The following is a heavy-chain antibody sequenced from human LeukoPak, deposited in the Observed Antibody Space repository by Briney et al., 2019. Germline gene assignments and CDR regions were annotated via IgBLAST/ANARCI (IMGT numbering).Heavy chain of an antibody. CDR1: GASISSYY. Sequence: PSETLSLTCTVSGASISSYYWSWIRQPPGKGLEWIGYIYYSGSTNYNPSLKSRVTTSVDTSKNQFSLKLSSVTAADTAVYYCARQYGSGSAYTPVVDLWGQGTLVTVSS. CDR3: ARQYGSGSAYTPVVDL. V-gene: IGHV4-59*08. J-gene: IGHJ4*02. D-gene: IGHD3-10*01. CDR2: IYYSGST.